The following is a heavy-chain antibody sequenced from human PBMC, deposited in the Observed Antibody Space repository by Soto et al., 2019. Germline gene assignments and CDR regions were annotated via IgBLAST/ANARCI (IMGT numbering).Heavy chain of an antibody. Sequence: ASVKVSCKASGYSFTDYHIHWVRQAPGQGLEWLGRINPKSGGTSTAQKFQGWVTMTTDTSISTASMELTRLTSDDTAIYYCARGDSTDCSNGVCSFFYNHDMDVWGQGNTVTGSS. CDR3: ARGDSTDCSNGVCSFFYNHDMDV. V-gene: IGHV1-2*04. J-gene: IGHJ6*02. CDR1: GYSFTDYH. D-gene: IGHD2-8*01. CDR2: INPKSGGT.